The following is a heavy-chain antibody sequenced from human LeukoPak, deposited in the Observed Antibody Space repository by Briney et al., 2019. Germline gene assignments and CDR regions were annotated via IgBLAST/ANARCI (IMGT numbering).Heavy chain of an antibody. CDR1: GGSISSYY. D-gene: IGHD5-18*01. V-gene: IGHV4-4*07. J-gene: IGHJ4*02. Sequence: PSETLSLTCTVSGGSISSYYWSWIRQPAGKGLEWIGRIYTSGSTNYNPSLKSRVTMSVDTSKNQFSLKLSSVTAADTAVYYCARLEYSYGDYYFDYWGQGTLVTVSS. CDR2: IYTSGST. CDR3: ARLEYSYGDYYFDY.